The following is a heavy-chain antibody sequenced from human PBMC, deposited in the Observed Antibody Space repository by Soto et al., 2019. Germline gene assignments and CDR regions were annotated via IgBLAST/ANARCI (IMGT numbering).Heavy chain of an antibody. Sequence: SETLSITCTVSGGSISSSSYFWGWIRQPPGRGLEWIGSINYSGSTYYNPSLKSRVTLSVDTSKNQFSLNVSSVTASDTALYYCSRRAPEGFDPWGQGTLVTVSS. CDR2: INYSGST. CDR3: SRRAPEGFDP. CDR1: GGSISSSSYF. V-gene: IGHV4-39*01. J-gene: IGHJ5*02.